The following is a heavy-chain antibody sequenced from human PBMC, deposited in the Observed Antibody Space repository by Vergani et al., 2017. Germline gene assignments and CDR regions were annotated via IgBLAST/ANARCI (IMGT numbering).Heavy chain of an antibody. Sequence: QVQLQQWGAGVVKPSGTLSLTCAVFGSSFSSFYWSWIRQPPGKGLEWIGEIRHDGITHYSPSLKSRVTISIDTSTHQFSLNLRSVTAADTAVYYCAREGYCTNGVCFTLFDVWGQGALVTVSS. CDR3: AREGYCTNGVCFTLFDV. J-gene: IGHJ4*02. CDR1: GSSFSSFY. D-gene: IGHD2-8*01. CDR2: IRHDGIT. V-gene: IGHV4-34*02.